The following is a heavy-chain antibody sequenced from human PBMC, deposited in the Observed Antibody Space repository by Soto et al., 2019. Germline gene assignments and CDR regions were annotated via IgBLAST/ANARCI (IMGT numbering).Heavy chain of an antibody. J-gene: IGHJ4*02. CDR3: ARGMLGLRYETPDY. Sequence: QVHLVESGGGVVRPGRSLRLSCAASGFTFKNFAMYWVRQAPAKGLEWVAAISYDGSNKYYADSVKGRFTVSRDNSENTLSLQMNSLTSEDSAFYFCARGMLGLRYETPDYSGQGTLVTVS. CDR1: GFTFKNFA. CDR2: ISYDGSNK. V-gene: IGHV3-30*04. D-gene: IGHD3-9*01.